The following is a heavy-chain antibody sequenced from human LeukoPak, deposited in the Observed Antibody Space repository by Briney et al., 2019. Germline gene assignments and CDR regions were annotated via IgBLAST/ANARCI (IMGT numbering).Heavy chain of an antibody. D-gene: IGHD2-21*02. V-gene: IGHV3-7*01. CDR3: AREGTMTASAFDI. Sequence: GGSLRLSCAATGFTFSSHWMNWVRQAPGKGLEWVANIKQGGSERYYVDSVKGRFTISRDNAKNSLYPQMNSLRAEDTAVYYCAREGTMTASAFDIWGQGTMVTVSS. J-gene: IGHJ3*02. CDR2: IKQGGSER. CDR1: GFTFSSHW.